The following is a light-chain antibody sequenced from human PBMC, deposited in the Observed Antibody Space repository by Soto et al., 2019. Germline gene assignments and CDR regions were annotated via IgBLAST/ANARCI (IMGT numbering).Light chain of an antibody. CDR3: GSWDSSLSGYV. V-gene: IGLV1-51*01. CDR2: HDN. CDR1: SXNIGGNS. J-gene: IGLJ1*01. Sequence: SALTQPSSVSASPVQNVTISCSGSSXNIGGNSVSWYQHLPGAAPKRPIYHDNKRPSGIPGRFSGSKSGTSATLGITGFQTGNKADYYCGSWDSSLSGYVFGTGTKVTVL.